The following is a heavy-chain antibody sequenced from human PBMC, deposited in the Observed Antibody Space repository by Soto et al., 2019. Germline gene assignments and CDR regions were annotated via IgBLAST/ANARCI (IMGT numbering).Heavy chain of an antibody. Sequence: PSDTLSLTCAAYGGSFSGYYWSWIRQPPGKGLEWIGEINHSGSTNYNPSLKSRVTISVDTSKNQFSLKLSSVTAADTAVYYCGRYDNRYSGQGSLVTLFS. CDR3: GRYDNRY. CDR2: INHSGST. CDR1: GGSFSGYY. D-gene: IGHD5-12*01. V-gene: IGHV4-34*01. J-gene: IGHJ4*02.